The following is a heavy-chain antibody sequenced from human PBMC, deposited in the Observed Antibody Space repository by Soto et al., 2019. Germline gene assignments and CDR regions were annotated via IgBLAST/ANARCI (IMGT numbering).Heavy chain of an antibody. CDR1: GGSISTDHYH. CDR3: AREDDGGDRDYYGLDV. CDR2: IHYSRSI. J-gene: IGHJ6*02. V-gene: IGHV4-30-4*01. D-gene: IGHD2-21*02. Sequence: QVQLQESGPGLVRPSQTLSLTCTVSGGSISTDHYHWTWIRQAPGKGLEWIGYIHYSRSIQFNPSLQSRVSMSVDTSKNLFSLRLSSVTAADTAVYFCAREDDGGDRDYYGLDVWGQVTTVTVSS.